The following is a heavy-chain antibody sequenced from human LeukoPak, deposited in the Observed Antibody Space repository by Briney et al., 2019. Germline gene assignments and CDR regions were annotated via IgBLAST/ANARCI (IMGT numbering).Heavy chain of an antibody. CDR3: ARAGAGEHQWIQLWSLDY. J-gene: IGHJ4*02. CDR1: GGSFSGYY. Sequence: PSETLSLTCAVYGGSFSGYYWSWIRQPPGKGLEWIGYIYYSGSTNYNPSLKSRVTISVDTSKNQFSLKLSSVTAADTAVYYCARAGAGEHQWIQLWSLDYWGQGTLVTVSS. V-gene: IGHV4-59*01. CDR2: IYYSGST. D-gene: IGHD5-18*01.